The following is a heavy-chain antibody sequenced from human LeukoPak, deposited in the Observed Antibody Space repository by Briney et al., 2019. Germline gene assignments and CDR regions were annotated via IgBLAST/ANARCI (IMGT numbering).Heavy chain of an antibody. D-gene: IGHD3-3*01. V-gene: IGHV3-15*01. CDR1: GFTFSNAW. CDR3: TTPDYDFWSGYYDY. Sequence: PGGSLRLPCAASGFTFSNAWMSWVRQAPGKGLEWVGRIKSKTDGGTTDYAAPVKGRFTISRDDSKNTLYLQMNSLKTEDTAVYYCTTPDYDFWSGYYDYWGQGTLATVSS. CDR2: IKSKTDGGTT. J-gene: IGHJ4*02.